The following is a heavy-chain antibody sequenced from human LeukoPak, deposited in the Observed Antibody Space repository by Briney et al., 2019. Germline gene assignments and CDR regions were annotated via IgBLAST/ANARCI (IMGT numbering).Heavy chain of an antibody. V-gene: IGHV3-21*01. CDR3: ARTRVSGGTFYHPFDY. Sequence: GGSLRLSCAASGFTFSSYSMNWVRQAPGKGLEWVSCISSSSSYIYYADSVKGRFTISRDNAKNSLSLQMNSLRAEDTAVYSCARTRVSGGTFYHPFDYWGQGTLVTVSS. J-gene: IGHJ4*02. D-gene: IGHD2-15*01. CDR1: GFTFSSYS. CDR2: ISSSSSYI.